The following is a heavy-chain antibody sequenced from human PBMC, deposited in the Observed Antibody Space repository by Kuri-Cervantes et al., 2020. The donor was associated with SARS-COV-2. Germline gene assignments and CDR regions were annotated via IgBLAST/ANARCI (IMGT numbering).Heavy chain of an antibody. CDR1: GGSISSYY. Sequence: SETLSLTCTVSGGSISSYYWSWIRQPPGKGLEWIGEINHSGSTNYNPSLKSRVTISVDTSKNQFSLKLSSVTAADTAVYYCARGRGIAAAGTGSPAPGYFDLWGRGTLVTVYS. J-gene: IGHJ2*01. CDR2: INHSGST. D-gene: IGHD6-13*01. V-gene: IGHV4-34*01. CDR3: ARGRGIAAAGTGSPAPGYFDL.